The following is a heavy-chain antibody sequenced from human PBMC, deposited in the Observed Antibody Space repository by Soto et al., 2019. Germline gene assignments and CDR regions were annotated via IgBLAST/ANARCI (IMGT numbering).Heavy chain of an antibody. V-gene: IGHV3-9*01. D-gene: IGHD2-15*01. Sequence: EVQLVESGGGLVQPGRSLRLSCAASGFTFDDYAMHWVRQAPGKGLEWVSGISWNSGSIGYADSVKGRFTISRDNAKNSLYLQMNSLRAEDTALYYCAKSLPYWVAGTEYYFDYWGQGTLVTVSS. CDR2: ISWNSGSI. CDR1: GFTFDDYA. CDR3: AKSLPYWVAGTEYYFDY. J-gene: IGHJ4*02.